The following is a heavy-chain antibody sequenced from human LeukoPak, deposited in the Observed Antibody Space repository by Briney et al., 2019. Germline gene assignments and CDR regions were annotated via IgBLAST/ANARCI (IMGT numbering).Heavy chain of an antibody. D-gene: IGHD1-26*01. CDR2: INPSGGST. CDR3: AGAPSGSYPSLDY. CDR1: GYTLTELS. V-gene: IGHV1-46*01. Sequence: GASVKVSCKVSGYTLTELSMHWVRQAPGQGLEWMGIINPSGGSTSYAQKFQGRVTMTRDTSTSTVYMELSSLRSEDTAVYYCAGAPSGSYPSLDYWGQGTLVTVSS. J-gene: IGHJ4*02.